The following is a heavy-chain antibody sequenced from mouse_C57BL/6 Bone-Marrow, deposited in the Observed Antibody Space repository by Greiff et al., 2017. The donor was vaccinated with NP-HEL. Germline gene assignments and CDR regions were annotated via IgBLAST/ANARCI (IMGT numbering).Heavy chain of an antibody. J-gene: IGHJ1*03. CDR2: SRNKANDYTT. Sequence: EVKVVESGGGLVQSGRSLRLSCATSGFTFSDFYMEWVRQAPGKGLEWIAASRNKANDYTTEYSASVKGRFIVSRDTSQSILYLQMNALRAEDTASYYCARDAYGSLWYFDVWGTGTTVTVSS. CDR1: GFTFSDFY. V-gene: IGHV7-1*01. D-gene: IGHD1-1*01. CDR3: ARDAYGSLWYFDV.